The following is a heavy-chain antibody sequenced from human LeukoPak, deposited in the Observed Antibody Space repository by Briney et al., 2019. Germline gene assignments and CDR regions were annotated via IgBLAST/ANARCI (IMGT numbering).Heavy chain of an antibody. CDR1: GFTFSNYW. J-gene: IGHJ4*02. Sequence: GGSLRLSCAASGFTFSNYWMHWVRQSPGKGLEWVSRINNDGTSATYADSVKGRFTISRDNGKNTLFLQMNSLRVEDTAVYYCAMSTVGFDYWGQGTLVTASP. CDR2: INNDGTSA. D-gene: IGHD1-26*01. CDR3: AMSTVGFDY. V-gene: IGHV3-74*01.